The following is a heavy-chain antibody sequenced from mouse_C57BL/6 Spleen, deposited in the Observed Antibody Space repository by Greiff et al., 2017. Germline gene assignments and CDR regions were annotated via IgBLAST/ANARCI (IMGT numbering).Heavy chain of an antibody. CDR1: GFSFNTYA. CDR2: IRSKSNNYAT. V-gene: IGHV10-1*01. CDR3: VRHGDYDDFDYAMDY. J-gene: IGHJ4*01. D-gene: IGHD2-4*01. Sequence: EVQLVESGGGLVQPKGSLKLSCAASGFSFNTYAMNWVRQAPGKGLEWVARIRSKSNNYATYYADSVKDRFTISIDDSESMLYLQLNNLKTEDTAMYYCVRHGDYDDFDYAMDYWGQGTSVTVSS.